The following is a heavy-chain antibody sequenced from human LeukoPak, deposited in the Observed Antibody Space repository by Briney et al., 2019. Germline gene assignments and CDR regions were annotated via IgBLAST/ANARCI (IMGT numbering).Heavy chain of an antibody. D-gene: IGHD3-10*01. J-gene: IGHJ4*02. CDR3: ARSQNYYGSGDY. Sequence: RSSETLSLTCTVSGDSVSNGNYYWSWLRQPPGKALEWIGYIYYTGKTYSNPSLEGRVTILVDTSRNHFSVKLSSVTAADTAVYYCARSQNYYGSGDYWSQGTLVTVSS. CDR2: IYYTGKT. CDR1: GDSVSNGNYY. V-gene: IGHV4-61*03.